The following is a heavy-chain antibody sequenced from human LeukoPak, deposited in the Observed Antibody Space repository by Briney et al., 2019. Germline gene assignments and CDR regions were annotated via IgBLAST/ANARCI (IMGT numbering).Heavy chain of an antibody. V-gene: IGHV1-69*05. CDR3: ASGKYGLRSWFDP. J-gene: IGHJ5*02. D-gene: IGHD4-17*01. CDR2: IIPIFGTA. CDR1: GGTFNRYA. Sequence: SVKVSCRASGGTFNRYAVTWVRQAPGQGLEWLGGIIPIFGTANYAQKFQGRVTITTDESTNTAYMELTSQTSEDTAVYYCASGKYGLRSWFDPWGQGTLVTVSP.